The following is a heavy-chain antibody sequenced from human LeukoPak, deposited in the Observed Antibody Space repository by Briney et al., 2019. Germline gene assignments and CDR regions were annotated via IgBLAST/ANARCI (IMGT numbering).Heavy chain of an antibody. CDR1: GFTFSIAW. V-gene: IGHV3-73*01. CDR2: IRSKANSYAT. J-gene: IGHJ4*02. D-gene: IGHD5-24*01. Sequence: PGGSLRLSCAASGFTFSIAWMTWVRQAPGKGLEWVGRIRSKANSYATAYAASVKGRFTISRDDSKNTAYLQMNSLKTEDTAVYYCTRHLGDGYNSPFDYWGQGTLVTVSS. CDR3: TRHLGDGYNSPFDY.